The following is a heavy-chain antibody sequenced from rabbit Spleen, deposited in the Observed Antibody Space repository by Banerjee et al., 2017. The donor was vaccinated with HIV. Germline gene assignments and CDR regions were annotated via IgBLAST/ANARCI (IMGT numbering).Heavy chain of an antibody. V-gene: IGHV1S47*01. D-gene: IGHD8-1*01. CDR1: GFSFSRSYD. J-gene: IGHJ4*01. CDR3: ARRYDASHYYGHFNL. Sequence: QEQLEESGGGLVQPGASLRLTCTASGFSFSRSYDMCWVRQAPGKGLEWIGIIGTAEGSTYYASWVNGRFTISSDNAQNTVFLQMTSLTAADTATYFCARRYDASHYYGHFNLWGPGTLVTVS. CDR2: IGTAEGST.